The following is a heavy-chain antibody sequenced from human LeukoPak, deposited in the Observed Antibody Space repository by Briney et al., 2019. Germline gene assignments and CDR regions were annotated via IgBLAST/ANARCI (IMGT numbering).Heavy chain of an antibody. CDR3: ARPKSSSGATDAFDI. D-gene: IGHD1-26*01. CDR2: ISYDGSNK. Sequence: GGSLRLSCAASGFTFSSYGMHWVRQAPGKGLEWVAVISYDGSNKYYADSVKGRFTISRDNSKNTLYLQMNSLRAEDTAVYYCARPKSSSGATDAFDIWGQGTMVTVSS. CDR1: GFTFSSYG. V-gene: IGHV3-30*03. J-gene: IGHJ3*02.